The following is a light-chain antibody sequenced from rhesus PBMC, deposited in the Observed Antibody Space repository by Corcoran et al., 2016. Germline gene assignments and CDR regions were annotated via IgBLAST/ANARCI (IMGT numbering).Light chain of an antibody. CDR3: SSYASSSAFI. J-gene: IGLJ1*01. V-gene: IGLV2-13*02. CDR1: SSDIGGYNR. Sequence: QAALTQSPSVSGSPGQSVTISCTGTSSDIGGYNRVSWYQQHPGKAPKLMIYEVSNRPSGVSDRFSGSKSGNTASLTISGLQAEDEADYYCSSYASSSAFIFGAGTRLTVL. CDR2: EVS.